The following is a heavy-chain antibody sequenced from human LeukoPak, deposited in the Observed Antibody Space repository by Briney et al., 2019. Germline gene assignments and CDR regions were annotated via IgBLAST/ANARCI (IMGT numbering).Heavy chain of an antibody. CDR1: GGSISSSNYY. CDR3: ARAFPNVYGSGLHNWFDP. J-gene: IGHJ5*02. D-gene: IGHD3-10*01. CDR2: ILHSGIT. Sequence: SETLSLTCTDSGGSISSSNYYWAWIRQTPGKGLEWIGSILHSGITFYNPSLKSRVTISVDTSKNQFSLNLSSVTAADTTIYYCARAFPNVYGSGLHNWFDPWGQGTLVTVSS. V-gene: IGHV4-39*01.